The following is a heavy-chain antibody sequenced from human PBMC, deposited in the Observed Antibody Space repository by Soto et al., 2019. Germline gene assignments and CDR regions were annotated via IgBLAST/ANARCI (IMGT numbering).Heavy chain of an antibody. CDR2: ISGDGDRT. Sequence: EVQLVESGGGFGPRGGSLRLSCAVSGFIFDSYMMSWVRQAPGKGLEWVSSISGDGDRTYYADSVKGRFTISRDNAKNTLYMQMNSLRAEDTALYFCAKGGTVAGWFYFDNWGQGTLVTVSS. J-gene: IGHJ4*02. CDR1: GFIFDSYM. D-gene: IGHD6-19*01. CDR3: AKGGTVAGWFYFDN. V-gene: IGHV3-23*04.